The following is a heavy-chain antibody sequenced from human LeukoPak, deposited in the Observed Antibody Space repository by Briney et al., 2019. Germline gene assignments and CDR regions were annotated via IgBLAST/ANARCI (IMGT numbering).Heavy chain of an antibody. CDR3: ARDNRREGFDP. J-gene: IGHJ5*02. D-gene: IGHD1-14*01. CDR2: INSSGSTI. CDR1: GFTFSSYE. Sequence: GGSLRLSCAASGFTFSSYEMNWVRQAPGKGLEWVSYINSSGSTIYYPDSVKGGFTIPRDSANNSPDLQMNNLRAEDTAVYYCARDNRREGFDPWGQGTLVTVSS. V-gene: IGHV3-48*03.